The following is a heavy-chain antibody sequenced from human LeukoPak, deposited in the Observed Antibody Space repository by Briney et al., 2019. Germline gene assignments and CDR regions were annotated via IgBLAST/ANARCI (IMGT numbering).Heavy chain of an antibody. Sequence: PGGSLRLSCAASGFTVSINYMSWVRQAPGKGLEWVSAISGSGGSTYYADSVKGRFTISRDNSKNTLYLQMNSLRAEDTAVYYCAKDPNDRYYDSSGYYLFNNFDYWGQGTLVTVSS. CDR2: ISGSGGST. J-gene: IGHJ4*02. D-gene: IGHD3-22*01. V-gene: IGHV3-23*01. CDR3: AKDPNDRYYDSSGYYLFNNFDY. CDR1: GFTVSINY.